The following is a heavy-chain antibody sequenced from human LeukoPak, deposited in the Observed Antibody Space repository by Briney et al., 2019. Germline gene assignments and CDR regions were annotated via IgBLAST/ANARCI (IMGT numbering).Heavy chain of an antibody. J-gene: IGHJ4*02. Sequence: RGSPRLSCAASGYTFSSFGMHWVRQAPGKGLEWVTVTSYDGNEKYYADCVKGRFTISRDNSKNTVYLQMNSLRAEDTAVYYCATGGTRAATGRMGFWGQATMV. V-gene: IGHV3-30*03. CDR1: GYTFSSFG. CDR2: TSYDGNEK. D-gene: IGHD6-25*01. CDR3: ATGGTRAATGRMGF.